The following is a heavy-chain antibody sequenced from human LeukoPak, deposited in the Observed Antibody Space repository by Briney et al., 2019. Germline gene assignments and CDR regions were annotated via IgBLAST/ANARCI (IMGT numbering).Heavy chain of an antibody. CDR3: AKEGDAFDI. CDR2: ISSSGSTI. Sequence: GGSLRLSCTTSGVTFGDYAMNWVRQAPGKGLEWVSYISSSGSTIYYADSVKGRFTISRDNAKNSLYLQMNSLRAEDTAVYYCAKEGDAFDIWGQGTMVTVSS. CDR1: GVTFGDYA. V-gene: IGHV3-48*03. J-gene: IGHJ3*02.